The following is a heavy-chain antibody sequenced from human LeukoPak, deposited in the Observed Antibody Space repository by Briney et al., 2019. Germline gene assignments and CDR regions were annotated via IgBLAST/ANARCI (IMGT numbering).Heavy chain of an antibody. Sequence: PSETLSLTCTVSGGSISSSSYYWGWIRQPPGKGLEWIGSIYYSGSTYYNPSLKSRVTISVDTSKNQFSLKLSSVTAADTAVYYCAGQGTQYCSSTSCFEYWGQGTLVTVSS. CDR3: AGQGTQYCSSTSCFEY. D-gene: IGHD2-2*01. CDR1: GGSISSSSYY. CDR2: IYYSGST. J-gene: IGHJ4*02. V-gene: IGHV4-39*01.